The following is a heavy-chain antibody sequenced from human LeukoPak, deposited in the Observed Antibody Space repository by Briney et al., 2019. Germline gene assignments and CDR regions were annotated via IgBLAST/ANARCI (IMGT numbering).Heavy chain of an antibody. CDR2: IYYSGST. Sequence: PSETLSLTCTVSGGSISSSSYYWGWIRQPPGKGLEWIGSIYYSGSTYYNPSLKSRVTISVDTSKNQFSLKLSSVTAADTAVYYCAGRVAAPSGGWFDPWGQGTLVTVSS. D-gene: IGHD6-6*01. CDR1: GGSISSSSYY. CDR3: AGRVAAPSGGWFDP. V-gene: IGHV4-39*01. J-gene: IGHJ5*02.